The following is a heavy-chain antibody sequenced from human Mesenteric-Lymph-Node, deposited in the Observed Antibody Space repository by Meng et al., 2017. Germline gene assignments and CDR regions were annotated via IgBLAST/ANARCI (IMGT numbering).Heavy chain of an antibody. CDR3: AKSLYYYDSSGYYYVAAFDI. D-gene: IGHD3-22*01. CDR1: GFTFSSYA. V-gene: IGHV3-23*01. CDR2: ISGSGGST. J-gene: IGHJ3*02. Sequence: GESLKISCAASGFTFSSYAMSWVRQAPGKGLEWVSAISGSGGSTYYADSVKGRFTISRDNSKNTLYLQMNSLRAEDTAVYYCAKSLYYYDSSGYYYVAAFDIWGQGTMVTVSS.